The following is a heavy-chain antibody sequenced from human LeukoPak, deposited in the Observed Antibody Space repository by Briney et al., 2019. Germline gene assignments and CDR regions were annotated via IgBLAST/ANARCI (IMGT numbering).Heavy chain of an antibody. J-gene: IGHJ4*02. CDR3: AKDRYCSSTSCNDLFDY. Sequence: GGSLRLSCAASGLTFSSYAMSWVRQAPGKGLEWVSAISGSGGSTYYADPVKGRFTISRDNSKNTLYLQMNSLRAEDTAVYYCAKDRYCSSTSCNDLFDYWGQGTLVTVSS. D-gene: IGHD2-2*01. V-gene: IGHV3-23*01. CDR1: GLTFSSYA. CDR2: ISGSGGST.